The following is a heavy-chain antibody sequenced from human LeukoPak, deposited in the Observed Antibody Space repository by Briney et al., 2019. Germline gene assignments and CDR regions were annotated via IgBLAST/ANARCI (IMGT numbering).Heavy chain of an antibody. D-gene: IGHD6-13*01. Sequence: SETLSLTCAVYGVSFSGYYWSWIRQPPGKGLEWIGEINHSGSTNYNPSLKSRVTISVDTSKNQFSLKLSSVTAADTAVYYCARGRAALSIWGQGTMVTVSS. V-gene: IGHV4-34*01. CDR2: INHSGST. CDR3: ARGRAALSI. CDR1: GVSFSGYY. J-gene: IGHJ3*02.